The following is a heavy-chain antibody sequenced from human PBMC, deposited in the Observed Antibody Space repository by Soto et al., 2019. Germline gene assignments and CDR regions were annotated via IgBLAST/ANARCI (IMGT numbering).Heavy chain of an antibody. CDR3: ARGLITGSHYSGGWYYFDS. CDR2: INHSGSA. J-gene: IGHJ4*02. CDR1: GESFSGHI. V-gene: IGHV4-34*01. D-gene: IGHD6-19*01. Sequence: SETLSLTCAVYGESFSGHIWTWIRQTPGKGLEWIGQINHSGSASYNPSLKSRVTISVHTSNSQFSLELSSVTAADTAVYYCARGLITGSHYSGGWYYFDSWGQGTQVTVSS.